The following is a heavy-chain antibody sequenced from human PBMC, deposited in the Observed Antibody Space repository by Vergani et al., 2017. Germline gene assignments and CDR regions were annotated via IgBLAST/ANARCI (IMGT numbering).Heavy chain of an antibody. Sequence: QVQLQESGPGLVKPSETLSLTCTVSGGSVSSGSYYWSWIRQPAGKGLEWIGYIYYSGSTNYNPSLKSRVTISVDTSKNQFSLKLSSVTAADTAVYYCARDWLYCSSTSCYQGANWFDPWGQGTLVTVSS. CDR2: IYYSGST. D-gene: IGHD2-2*01. CDR3: ARDWLYCSSTSCYQGANWFDP. V-gene: IGHV4-61*10. CDR1: GGSVSSGSYY. J-gene: IGHJ5*02.